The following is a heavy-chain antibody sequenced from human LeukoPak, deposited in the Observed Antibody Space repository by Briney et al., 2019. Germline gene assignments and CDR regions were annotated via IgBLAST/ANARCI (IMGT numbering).Heavy chain of an antibody. Sequence: ASVKVSCKASGYTFSSYYIHWVRQAPGQGLDWMGVINPTGGTTTYAQNFEGRVTMTSDTSTTTVYLVVSSLRSEDTPVFYCARGLWFGEGLDDYWGQGTLVTVSS. V-gene: IGHV1-46*01. CDR2: INPTGGTT. J-gene: IGHJ4*02. D-gene: IGHD3-10*01. CDR3: ARGLWFGEGLDDY. CDR1: GYTFSSYY.